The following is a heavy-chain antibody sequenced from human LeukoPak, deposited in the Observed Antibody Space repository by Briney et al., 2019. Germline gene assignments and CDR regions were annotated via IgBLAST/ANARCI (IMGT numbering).Heavy chain of an antibody. V-gene: IGHV3-72*01. D-gene: IGHD3-22*01. Sequence: GGSLRLSCAASGFTFSDHYMDWVRQAPGKGLEWVGHTRNKANSYTTEYAASVKGRFTISRDDSKKSLYLQMNSLRAEDTAVYYCAKEDYDSSGYSPSFDYWGQGTLVTVSS. CDR1: GFTFSDHY. CDR2: TRNKANSYTT. CDR3: AKEDYDSSGYSPSFDY. J-gene: IGHJ4*02.